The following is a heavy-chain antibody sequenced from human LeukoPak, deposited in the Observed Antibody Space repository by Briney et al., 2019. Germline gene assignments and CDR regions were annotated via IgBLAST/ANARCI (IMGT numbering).Heavy chain of an antibody. V-gene: IGHV3-48*03. J-gene: IGHJ5*02. Sequence: PGGSLRLSCAASGFTFSSYEMNWVRQAPGKGLEWVSYISSSGSTIYYADSVKGRFTISRDNAKNSLYLQMNSLRAEDTAVYYCARDWARITMVRGVIISPMHWFDPWGQGTLVTASS. CDR1: GFTFSSYE. D-gene: IGHD3-10*01. CDR3: ARDWARITMVRGVIISPMHWFDP. CDR2: ISSSGSTI.